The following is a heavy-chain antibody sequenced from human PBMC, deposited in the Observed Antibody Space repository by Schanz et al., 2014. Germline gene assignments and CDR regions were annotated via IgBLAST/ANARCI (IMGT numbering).Heavy chain of an antibody. CDR3: ARGGPAYYFDD. CDR2: MSHSGGVI. CDR1: GFSFSDSF. V-gene: IGHV3-11*04. J-gene: IGHJ4*02. Sequence: QMQLVESGGGLVKPGGSLRLSCVASGFSFSDSFMSWIRQTPEKGLEWIAFMSHSGGVIYYAESVRGRFFISRDNAKNSLYLQMNSLRAEDTAVYYCARGGPAYYFDDWGQGTLVTVSS.